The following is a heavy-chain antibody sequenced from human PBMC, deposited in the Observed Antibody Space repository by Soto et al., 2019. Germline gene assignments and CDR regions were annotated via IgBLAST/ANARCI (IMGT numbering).Heavy chain of an antibody. CDR3: AKDLGYCSRGNCYRGDYYYGMAV. D-gene: IGHD2-15*01. CDR2: ISYDGSIK. J-gene: IGHJ6*02. Sequence: PGGSLRLSCAGSGFTFSNYGMHWVRQAPGKGLAWVAVISYDGSIKYYVDSVKGRFTISRDNSKNTLYLQMNSLRAEDTAVYYCAKDLGYCSRGNCYRGDYYYGMAVWGQGTTVTVSS. CDR1: GFTFSNYG. V-gene: IGHV3-30*18.